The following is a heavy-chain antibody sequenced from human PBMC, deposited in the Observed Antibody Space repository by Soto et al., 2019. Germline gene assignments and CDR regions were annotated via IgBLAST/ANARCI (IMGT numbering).Heavy chain of an antibody. D-gene: IGHD5-12*01. V-gene: IGHV3-11*06. CDR1: GFTFSDYY. CDR2: ISSSSSYT. Sequence: GGSLRLSCAASGFTFSDYYMSWIRQAPGKGLEWVSYISSSSSYTNYADSVKGRFTISRDNAKNSLYLQMNSLRAEDTAVYYCVKATTGLPPSFDYWGQGTLVTVSS. J-gene: IGHJ4*02. CDR3: VKATTGLPPSFDY.